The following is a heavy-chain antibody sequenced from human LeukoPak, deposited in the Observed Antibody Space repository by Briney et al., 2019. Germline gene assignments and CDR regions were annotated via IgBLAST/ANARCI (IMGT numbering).Heavy chain of an antibody. CDR3: ARGPGQWLVLDY. J-gene: IGHJ4*02. CDR2: INHSGST. CDR1: TGSFIVYY. D-gene: IGHD6-19*01. V-gene: IGHV4-34*01. Sequence: TRSLTCAVDTGSFIVYYCSWIRQPPGKGLEWIGEINHSGSTKYKQSLKRRVTISVDTSKNQFSLKLSSVTAADTAVYYCARGPGQWLVLDYWGQGTLVTVSS.